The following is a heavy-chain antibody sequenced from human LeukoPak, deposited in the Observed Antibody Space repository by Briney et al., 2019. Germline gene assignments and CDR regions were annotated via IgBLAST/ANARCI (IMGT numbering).Heavy chain of an antibody. J-gene: IGHJ4*02. V-gene: IGHV3-21*01. CDR2: ISSSSSYI. CDR1: GFTVSSNY. CDR3: ARDKGSSSTSSFDY. Sequence: GVSLRLSCAASGFTVSSNYMSWVRQAPGKGLEWVSSISSSSSYIYYADSVKGRFTISRDNAKNSLYLQMNSLRAEDTAVYYCARDKGSSSTSSFDYWGQGTLVTVSS. D-gene: IGHD2-2*01.